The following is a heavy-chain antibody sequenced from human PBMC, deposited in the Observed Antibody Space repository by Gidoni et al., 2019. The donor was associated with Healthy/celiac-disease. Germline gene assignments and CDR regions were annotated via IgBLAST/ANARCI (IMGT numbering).Heavy chain of an antibody. Sequence: QVQLVESGGGVVQPGRSLRLSCATSGFTFSSYGMHWVRQAPGKGLEWVTVIWFDGSNEHYADSVKGRFTISRDNSKNMLYLQMSSLRAEDTAVYYCARAESSLYYMDFWGKGTTVTVSS. CDR3: ARAESSLYYMDF. V-gene: IGHV3-33*01. CDR2: IWFDGSNE. J-gene: IGHJ6*03. CDR1: GFTFSSYG.